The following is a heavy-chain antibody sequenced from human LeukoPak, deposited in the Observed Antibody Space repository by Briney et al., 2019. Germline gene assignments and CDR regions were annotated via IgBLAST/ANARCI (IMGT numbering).Heavy chain of an antibody. D-gene: IGHD3-22*01. Sequence: GGSLRLSCAASGFTFSSYGMHWVRQAPGKGLEWVAVIPYDGSNKHYADSVKGRFIISRDNSKNTLYLQMNSLRAEDTAVYYCAKGGVPPYYYDSSGLKDAFDIWGQGTMVTVSS. CDR3: AKGGVPPYYYDSSGLKDAFDI. J-gene: IGHJ3*02. V-gene: IGHV3-30*18. CDR1: GFTFSSYG. CDR2: IPYDGSNK.